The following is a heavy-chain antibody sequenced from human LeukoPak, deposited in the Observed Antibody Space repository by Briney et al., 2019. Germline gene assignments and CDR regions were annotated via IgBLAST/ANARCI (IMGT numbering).Heavy chain of an antibody. Sequence: GASVKVSCKASVYTFTGYYMHWVRQAPGKGLEWMGWINPNSGGTNYAQKFQGRVTMTRETSISTDYMELSRLRSDDTAVYYCASIAAQLNSLRNTLPPSNWFDPWGQGTLATVSS. D-gene: IGHD6-6*01. V-gene: IGHV1-2*02. CDR2: INPNSGGT. CDR1: VYTFTGYY. J-gene: IGHJ5*02. CDR3: ASIAAQLNSLRNTLPPSNWFDP.